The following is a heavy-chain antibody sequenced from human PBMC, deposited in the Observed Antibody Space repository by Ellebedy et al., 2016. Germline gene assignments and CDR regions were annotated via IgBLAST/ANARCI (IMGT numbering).Heavy chain of an antibody. CDR1: GFTFSSYA. CDR3: ARLSNTNSFFDS. CDR2: ISATGADT. V-gene: IGHV3-23*01. D-gene: IGHD2-2*01. J-gene: IGHJ4*02. Sequence: GGSLRLXCAASGFTFSSYAMSWVRQAPGKGLEWVSSISATGADTQYADSGMGRFTISRDNSKNTLFLRMNSLRADDTATYYCARLSNTNSFFDSWGQGTLVTVSS.